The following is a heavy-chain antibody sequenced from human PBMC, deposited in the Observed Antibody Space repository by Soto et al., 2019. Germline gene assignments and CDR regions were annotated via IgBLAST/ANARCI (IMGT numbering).Heavy chain of an antibody. J-gene: IGHJ6*03. Sequence: SETLSLTCTVSGGSISSYYWSWIRQPPGKGLEWIGYIYYSGSTNYNPSLKSRVTISVDTSKNQFSLKLSSVTAADTAVYYCARSQGGDKDYYYYYYMDVWGKVTTVT. CDR2: IYYSGST. D-gene: IGHD2-21*01. CDR3: ARSQGGDKDYYYYYYMDV. V-gene: IGHV4-59*08. CDR1: GGSISSYY.